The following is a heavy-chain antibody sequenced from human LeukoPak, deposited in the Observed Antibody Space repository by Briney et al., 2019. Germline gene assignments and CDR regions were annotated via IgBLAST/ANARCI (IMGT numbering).Heavy chain of an antibody. CDR2: IYYRGST. J-gene: IGHJ5*02. V-gene: IGHV4-31*03. D-gene: IGHD3-22*01. CDR3: ARSYDYYDSSGYHPYNWFDH. CDR1: GGSSSSGGYY. Sequence: SETLSLTCTGSGGSSSSGGYYWGWIRQHPVKGLEGMGYIYYRGSTYDNPALKSRVTISADTAKNKLSLELRSVAGACTAVYYCARSYDYYDSSGYHPYNWFDHWGQGTLVTVSS.